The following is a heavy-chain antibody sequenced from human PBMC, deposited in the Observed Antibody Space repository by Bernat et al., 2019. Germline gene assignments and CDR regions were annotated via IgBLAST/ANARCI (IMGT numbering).Heavy chain of an antibody. Sequence: EVQLLESGGGLVQPGGSLRLSCAASGFTFSSYAMSWVRQAPGKGLEWVSALGRSGGSTFYTDSVKGRFTISRDNSKNTLYLQPNSLRAEDTAVYYCAKPLGANYFDYWGQGTLVTVSS. V-gene: IGHV3-23*01. CDR3: AKPLGANYFDY. CDR2: LGRSGGST. D-gene: IGHD1-26*01. J-gene: IGHJ4*02. CDR1: GFTFSSYA.